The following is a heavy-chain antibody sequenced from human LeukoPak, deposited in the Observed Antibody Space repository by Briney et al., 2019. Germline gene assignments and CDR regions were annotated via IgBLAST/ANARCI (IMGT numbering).Heavy chain of an antibody. CDR3: ARAPPGSTNFDY. CDR1: GYTFTGYY. CDR2: INPNSGGT. J-gene: IGHJ4*02. D-gene: IGHD5/OR15-5a*01. Sequence: ASVKVPCKASGYTFTGYYMHWVRQAPGQGLEWMGWINPNSGGTNYAQKFQGRVTMTRDTSISTAYMELSRLRSDDTAVYYCARAPPGSTNFDYWGQGTLVTVSS. V-gene: IGHV1-2*02.